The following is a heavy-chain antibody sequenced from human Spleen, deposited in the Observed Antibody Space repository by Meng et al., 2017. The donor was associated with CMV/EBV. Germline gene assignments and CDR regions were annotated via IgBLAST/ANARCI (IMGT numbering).Heavy chain of an antibody. V-gene: IGHV3-30-3*01. Sequence: SCAASGFSFNSHAMHWVRQAPGKGLEWVAVTSFDGSIKYYADSVKGRSTISRDNSKNTLYLQMNSLRVEDAAVYFCARAFLGRKQLVRRGDLQYGMDVWGQGTTVTVSS. D-gene: IGHD6-6*01. CDR2: TSFDGSIK. CDR3: ARAFLGRKQLVRRGDLQYGMDV. J-gene: IGHJ6*02. CDR1: GFSFNSHA.